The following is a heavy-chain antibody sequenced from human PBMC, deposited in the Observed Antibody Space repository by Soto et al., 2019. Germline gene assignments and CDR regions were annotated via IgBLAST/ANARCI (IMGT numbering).Heavy chain of an antibody. Sequence: GGSLRLSCAASGFTFSSYWMHWVRQAPGKGLVWVSRINPDGSDTSYADSVKGRFTMSRDNATNTLYLLMNSLRDDETAVYYCVRDSFSRTWTGLYYYYGMDVWGQGTTVTVSS. J-gene: IGHJ6*02. CDR1: GFTFSSYW. D-gene: IGHD3-3*01. V-gene: IGHV3-74*01. CDR2: INPDGSDT. CDR3: VRDSFSRTWTGLYYYYGMDV.